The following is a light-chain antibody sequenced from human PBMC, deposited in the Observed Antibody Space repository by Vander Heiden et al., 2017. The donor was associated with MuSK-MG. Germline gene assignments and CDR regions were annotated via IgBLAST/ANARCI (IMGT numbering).Light chain of an antibody. CDR3: MQSLQPPLA. J-gene: IGKJ1*01. V-gene: IGKV2-28*01. CDR1: QSLLHKNGFHY. CDR2: LGS. Sequence: DIVITHPPLCLPVTPGEPASISCRSSQSLLHKNGFHYLDWYLQKPGQSPQLLIYLGSNRDSGVPDRFSGSGSGTDFTLKISRVEAEDVGVYYCMQSLQPPLAFGQGTKLEIK.